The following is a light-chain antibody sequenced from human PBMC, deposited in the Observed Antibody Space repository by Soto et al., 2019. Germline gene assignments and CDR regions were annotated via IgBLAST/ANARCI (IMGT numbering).Light chain of an antibody. Sequence: DIVLTQSPGTLSLSPGERATLSCRASQSVSSSYLAWYQQEPGQAPRLLIYGASSRATGIPDRFSGSGSGTDFTLTISRLEAEDFAVYYCQQYGSSPTFGQGTKVDIK. CDR2: GAS. J-gene: IGKJ1*01. V-gene: IGKV3-20*01. CDR3: QQYGSSPT. CDR1: QSVSSSY.